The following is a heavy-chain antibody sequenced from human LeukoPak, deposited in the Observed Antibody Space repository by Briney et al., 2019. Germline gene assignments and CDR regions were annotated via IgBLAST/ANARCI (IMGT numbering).Heavy chain of an antibody. D-gene: IGHD5-18*01. J-gene: IGHJ3*02. CDR1: GGSFSGYY. Sequence: PSETLSLTCAVYGGSFSGYYWSWMRQPPGKGLEWIGEINHSGSTNYNPSLKSRVTISVDTSKNQFSLKLSSVTAADTAVYYCARDRGYSYGLPAFDIWGQGTMVTVSS. CDR2: INHSGST. CDR3: ARDRGYSYGLPAFDI. V-gene: IGHV4-34*01.